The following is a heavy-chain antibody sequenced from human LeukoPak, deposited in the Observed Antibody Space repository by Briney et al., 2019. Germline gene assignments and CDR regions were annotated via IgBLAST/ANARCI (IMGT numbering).Heavy chain of an antibody. V-gene: IGHV3-23*01. CDR1: GFTFSSYA. D-gene: IGHD5-18*01. CDR3: ARRRDRIQLWANTIDY. CDR2: ISGSGGST. Sequence: GGSLRLSCAASGFTFSSYAMSWVRQAPGKGLEWVSAISGSGGSTYYADSVKGRFTISRDNSKNTLYLQMNSLRAEDTAVYYCARRRDRIQLWANTIDYWGQGTLVTVSS. J-gene: IGHJ4*02.